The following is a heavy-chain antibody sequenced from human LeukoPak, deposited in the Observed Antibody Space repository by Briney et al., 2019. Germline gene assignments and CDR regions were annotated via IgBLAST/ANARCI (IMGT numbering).Heavy chain of an antibody. J-gene: IGHJ4*02. Sequence: GRSLRLSCAASGFSLSDYFITWIRRAPRERRGCGSGISSSGSAIYYADSVRCRFTISRDNAKNSLYLQMNSLRPEDTAVYYCARDQSYYGVWGQGTLVTVSS. CDR2: ISSSGSAI. CDR3: ARDQSYYGV. V-gene: IGHV3-11*01. CDR1: GFSLSDYF. D-gene: IGHD3-3*01.